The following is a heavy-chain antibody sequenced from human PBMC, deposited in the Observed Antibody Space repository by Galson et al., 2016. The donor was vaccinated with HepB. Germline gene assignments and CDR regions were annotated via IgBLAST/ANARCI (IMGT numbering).Heavy chain of an antibody. CDR2: IKSHNGNT. D-gene: IGHD3-3*01. J-gene: IGHJ4*02. Sequence: SVKVSCKASGYTFFSYGISWMRQAPGQGLEWLGWIKSHNGNTKYAQKFQDRLTMTIDTSTSTAYMDLRSLTSDDTAMYFCAGDNGVFRPTMDYWGQGTRVTVSS. CDR1: GYTFFSYG. CDR3: AGDNGVFRPTMDY. V-gene: IGHV1-18*01.